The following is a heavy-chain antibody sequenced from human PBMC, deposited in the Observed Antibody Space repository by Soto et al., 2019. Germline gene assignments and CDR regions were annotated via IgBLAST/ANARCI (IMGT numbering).Heavy chain of an antibody. V-gene: IGHV4-59*08. CDR3: ARHLGIVATTNNWFDP. J-gene: IGHJ5*02. CDR1: GGSISSYY. Sequence: PSETLSLTCTVSGGSISSYYWSWIRQPPGKGLEWIGYIYYSGSTNYNPSLKSRVTISVDTSKNQFSLKLSSVTAADTAVYYCARHLGIVATTNNWFDPWGQGTLVTVSS. D-gene: IGHD5-12*01. CDR2: IYYSGST.